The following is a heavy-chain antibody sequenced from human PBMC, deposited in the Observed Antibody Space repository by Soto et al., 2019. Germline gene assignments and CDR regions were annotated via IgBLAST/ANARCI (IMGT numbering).Heavy chain of an antibody. D-gene: IGHD4-17*01. CDR3: ARESGDDYGDYEKY. J-gene: IGHJ4*02. CDR2: IIPIFGTA. V-gene: IGHV1-69*12. Sequence: QVQLVQSGAEVKKPGSSVKVSCKASGGTFSSYAISWVRQAPGQGLEWMGGIIPIFGTANYAQKFQGRVTXXAXEFXSTAYMELSSLRSEDTAVYYCARESGDDYGDYEKYWGQGTLVTVSS. CDR1: GGTFSSYA.